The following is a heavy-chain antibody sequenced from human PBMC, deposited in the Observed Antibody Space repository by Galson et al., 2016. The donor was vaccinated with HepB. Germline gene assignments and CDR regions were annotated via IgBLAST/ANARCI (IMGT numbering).Heavy chain of an antibody. J-gene: IGHJ3*02. CDR1: GDSFSNNNYY. Sequence: SETLSLTCSISGDSFSNNNYYWGWIRQPPGKGLEWIGSVYFNGHTYDNPSLKSRVTISIDTSKNHCSLKLTSVTAADTAIYFCARHQTRLSAPVVDTFDIWSPGTMVTVSS. D-gene: IGHD2-2*01. V-gene: IGHV4-39*02. CDR2: VYFNGHT. CDR3: ARHQTRLSAPVVDTFDI.